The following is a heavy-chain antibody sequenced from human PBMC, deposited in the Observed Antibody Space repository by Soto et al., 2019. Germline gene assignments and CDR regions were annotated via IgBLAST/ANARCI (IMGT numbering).Heavy chain of an antibody. V-gene: IGHV4-39*07. CDR3: ARADDYDSSSYSYFAN. D-gene: IGHD3-22*01. Sequence: PSETLSLACTVSGGSISSSSYYWGWIRQPPGKGLEWIGSIYDSGSTYYNPSLKSRVTISVDRSKNQFSLKLSSVTAADTAVYYCARADDYDSSSYSYFANWGQGTLVTVSS. J-gene: IGHJ4*02. CDR1: GGSISSSSYY. CDR2: IYDSGST.